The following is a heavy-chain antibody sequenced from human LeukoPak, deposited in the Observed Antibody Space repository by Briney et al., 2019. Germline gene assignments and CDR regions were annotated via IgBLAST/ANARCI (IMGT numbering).Heavy chain of an antibody. V-gene: IGHV3-23*01. CDR2: ISGSGDIT. J-gene: IGHJ4*02. CDR3: AKDNGVIVSGYFDL. Sequence: GGSLRLSCAASGFTFSSYAMSWVRQAPGKGLEWVSAISGSGDITYYADSVKGRYTISRDNSKNTLYLQMDSLRAEDAAVYYCAKDNGVIVSGYFDLWGQGTLLTVSS. D-gene: IGHD2-8*01. CDR1: GFTFSSYA.